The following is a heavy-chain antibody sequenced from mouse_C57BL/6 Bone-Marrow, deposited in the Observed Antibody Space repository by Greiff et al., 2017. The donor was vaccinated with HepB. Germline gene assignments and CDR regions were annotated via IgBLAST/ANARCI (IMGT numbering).Heavy chain of an antibody. Sequence: QVQLQQSGAELARPGASVKLSCKASGYTFTSYGISWVKQRTGQGLEWIGEIYPRSGNTYYNEKFKGKATLTADKSSSTAYMESRSLTSEDSAVYFCARGPITTVVATRNYWGQGTTLTVSS. CDR3: ARGPITTVVATRNY. J-gene: IGHJ2*01. CDR2: IYPRSGNT. D-gene: IGHD1-1*01. CDR1: GYTFTSYG. V-gene: IGHV1-81*01.